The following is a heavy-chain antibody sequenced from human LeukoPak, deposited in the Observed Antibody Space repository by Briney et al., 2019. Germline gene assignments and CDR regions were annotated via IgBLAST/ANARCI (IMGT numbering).Heavy chain of an antibody. D-gene: IGHD4/OR15-4a*01. V-gene: IGHV3-7*04. J-gene: IGHJ4*02. CDR3: VRVYGAYANALDY. Sequence: GGSLRLSCAASGLTFSSYRMSWVRQAPGKGLEWVANIKQDGSEKYYVDSVKGRFTISRDNAKNSLYLQMNSLRAEDTAVYYCVRVYGAYANALDYWGQGTLVAVSS. CDR2: IKQDGSEK. CDR1: GLTFSSYR.